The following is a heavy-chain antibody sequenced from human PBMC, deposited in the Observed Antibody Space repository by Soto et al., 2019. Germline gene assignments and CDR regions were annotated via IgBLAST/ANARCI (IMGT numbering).Heavy chain of an antibody. D-gene: IGHD5-18*01. CDR3: ARLSLVYSYGSPPFDY. CDR2: IYYSGST. Sequence: SETLSLTCTVSGGSISSSSYYWGWIRQPPGKGLEWIGSIYYSGSTYYNPSLKSRVTISVDTSKNQFSLKLSSVTAADTAVYYCARLSLVYSYGSPPFDYWGQGTLVTVSS. CDR1: GGSISSSSYY. J-gene: IGHJ4*02. V-gene: IGHV4-39*01.